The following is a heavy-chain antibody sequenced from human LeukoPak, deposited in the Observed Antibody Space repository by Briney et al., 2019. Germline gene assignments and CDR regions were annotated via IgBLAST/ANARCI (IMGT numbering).Heavy chain of an antibody. V-gene: IGHV3-23*01. D-gene: IGHD6-13*01. Sequence: GGTLRLSCATSGFTFSSYAMSWVRQAPGKGLEWVSAISGCGGNTYYADSVKGRFTISRENSKNTLYLQMNSLRAEDTAVYYCAISYSSSWYGDAFDIWGKGTMVTVST. CDR3: AISYSSSWYGDAFDI. J-gene: IGHJ3*02. CDR2: ISGCGGNT. CDR1: GFTFSSYA.